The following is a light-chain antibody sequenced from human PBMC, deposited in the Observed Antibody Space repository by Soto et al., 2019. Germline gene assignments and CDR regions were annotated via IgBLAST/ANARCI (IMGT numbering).Light chain of an antibody. J-gene: IGKJ4*01. CDR1: QSIGSV. Sequence: DIVLTQSPATLSLSPGERATLSCRASQSIGSVLAWYQQKPGQAPRLLIYDASNRATGIPARFSGSGPGTDFTLTISSLEPEDFAVYYCQHRYNWPVTFGGGSKVEIK. CDR3: QHRYNWPVT. V-gene: IGKV3-11*01. CDR2: DAS.